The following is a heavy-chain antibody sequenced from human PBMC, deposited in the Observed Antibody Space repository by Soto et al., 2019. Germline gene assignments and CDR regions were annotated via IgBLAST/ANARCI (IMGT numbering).Heavy chain of an antibody. CDR3: AKAPSPCSGGSCYVDC. D-gene: IGHD2-15*01. CDR1: GFTFSSYG. J-gene: IGHJ4*02. V-gene: IGHV3-30*18. Sequence: QVQLVESGGGVVQPGRSLRLSCAASGFTFSSYGMYWVRQAPGKGLEWGAVISYDGSNKYYADSVKGRFTISRDNSKNTLDLQMNSLRAEDTAVYYCAKAPSPCSGGSCYVDCWGQGTLVTVSS. CDR2: ISYDGSNK.